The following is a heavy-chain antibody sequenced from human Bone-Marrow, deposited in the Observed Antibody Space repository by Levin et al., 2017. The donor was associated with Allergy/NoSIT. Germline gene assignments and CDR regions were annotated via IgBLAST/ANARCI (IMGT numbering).Heavy chain of an antibody. D-gene: IGHD3-10*01. Sequence: PSETLSLTCTVSGGSISSYYWSWIRQPPGKGLEWIGYIHYSGSTNYNPSLKSRVTISLDTSKNQFSLNLSSMTAADTAVYYCAGVFRGEAADYWGQGTLVTVSS. V-gene: IGHV4-59*01. CDR1: GGSISSYY. CDR2: IHYSGST. J-gene: IGHJ4*02. CDR3: AGVFRGEAADY.